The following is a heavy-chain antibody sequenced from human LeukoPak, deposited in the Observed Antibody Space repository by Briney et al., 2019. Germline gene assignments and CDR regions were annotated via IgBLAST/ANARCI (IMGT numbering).Heavy chain of an antibody. Sequence: GGSLRLSGAPSGFTFNSYPMHWLREPTGKAAEYLSPICTNSGPTHHADSVKGRFTISRDNSKNTLHLQMSSLRGEGTAVYYWVKDRAMATRTHYFDYWGQGTLVTVSA. J-gene: IGHJ4*02. V-gene: IGHV3-64D*06. CDR3: VKDRAMATRTHYFDY. CDR2: ICTNSGPT. D-gene: IGHD5-24*01. CDR1: GFTFNSYP.